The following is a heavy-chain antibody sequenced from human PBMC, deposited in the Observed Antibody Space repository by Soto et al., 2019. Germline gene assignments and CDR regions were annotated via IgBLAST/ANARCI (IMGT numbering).Heavy chain of an antibody. CDR1: GGSISSGGYS. D-gene: IGHD5-18*01. J-gene: IGHJ4*02. CDR3: ARAADTSEMAFDY. V-gene: IGHV4-30-2*01. CDR2: IYHSGST. Sequence: QLQLQESGSGLVKPSQTLSLTCAVSGGSISSGGYSWSWIRQPPGKGLEWIGYIYHSGSTYYNPSLTSRVTLSVARSKNQFSLQLSSVTAADTAVYYCARAADTSEMAFDYWGQGTLVTVSS.